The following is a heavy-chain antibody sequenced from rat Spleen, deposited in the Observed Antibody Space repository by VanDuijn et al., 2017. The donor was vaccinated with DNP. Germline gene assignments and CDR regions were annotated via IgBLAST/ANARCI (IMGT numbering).Heavy chain of an antibody. V-gene: IGHV5S10*01. CDR3: ITFEGRNA. CDR1: GFTFSDYN. Sequence: EVQVVQSGGGLVQPGRSLKVSCAASGFTFSDYNMAWVRQAPKKGLEWVATITYDGSKTYYRDSVKGRFTISRDNAKSTLYLQMDSLRSEDTATYYCITFEGRNAWGQGTSVTVSS. D-gene: IGHD1-11*01. J-gene: IGHJ4*01. CDR2: ITYDGSKT.